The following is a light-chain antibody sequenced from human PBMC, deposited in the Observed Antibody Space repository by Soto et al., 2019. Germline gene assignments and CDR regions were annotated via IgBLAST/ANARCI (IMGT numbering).Light chain of an antibody. J-gene: IGLJ1*01. V-gene: IGLV2-14*03. Sequence: QSALNPPAPLSGAPGQSITLSCTGNSSDFGGYEYVSWYQQHPGKAPKRIIYDVSDRPSGVSNRFSGSKSGNTASLAISGLQAEDEADYYCSSYTTSSPLGVFGTGTKVTVL. CDR3: SSYTTSSPLGV. CDR1: SSDFGGYEY. CDR2: DVS.